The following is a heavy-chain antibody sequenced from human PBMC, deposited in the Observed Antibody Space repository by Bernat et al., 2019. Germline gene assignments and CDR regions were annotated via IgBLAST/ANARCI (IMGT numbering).Heavy chain of an antibody. V-gene: IGHV1-18*01. Sequence: QVQVVQSGAEVKKPGASVMVSCKASGYTFTSYGISWVRQAPGQGLEWMGTISTSSGNTHYAQKFQGRVTVTTDTSTSTAYMELRSLRSDDTAVYYCATLKGNYWGQGTLVTVSS. CDR1: GYTFTSYG. J-gene: IGHJ4*02. CDR2: ISTSSGNT. D-gene: IGHD3-10*01. CDR3: ATLKGNY.